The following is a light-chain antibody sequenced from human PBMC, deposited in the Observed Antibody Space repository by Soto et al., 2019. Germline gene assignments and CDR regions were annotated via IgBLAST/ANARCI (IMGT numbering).Light chain of an antibody. CDR3: QQDGGSPPFT. Sequence: EIVLTQSPGTLSLSPGERATLSCRASQSVSSSYLAWYQQKPGQAPSLLISGASSRATGIPDRFSGSGSGTDFTLTISRLEPEDFAVYYCQQDGGSPPFTFGPGTKVHIK. CDR1: QSVSSSY. J-gene: IGKJ3*01. V-gene: IGKV3-20*01. CDR2: GAS.